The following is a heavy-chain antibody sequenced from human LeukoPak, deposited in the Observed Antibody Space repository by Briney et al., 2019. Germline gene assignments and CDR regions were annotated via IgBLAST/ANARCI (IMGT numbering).Heavy chain of an antibody. J-gene: IGHJ3*02. CDR2: IIPIFGTA. D-gene: IGHD2-15*01. Sequence: VASVKVSCKASGGTFSSYAISWVRQAPGQGLERMGGIIPIFGTANYAQKFQGRVTITTDESTSTAYMELSSLRSEDTAVYYCASGLGYCSGGSCYQDAFDIWGQGTMVTVSS. CDR1: GGTFSSYA. V-gene: IGHV1-69*05. CDR3: ASGLGYCSGGSCYQDAFDI.